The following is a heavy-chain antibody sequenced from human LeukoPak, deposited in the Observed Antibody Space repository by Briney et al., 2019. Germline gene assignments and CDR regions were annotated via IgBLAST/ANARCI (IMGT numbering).Heavy chain of an antibody. CDR3: AGKAAASTSFFDY. CDR2: IYYSGST. D-gene: IGHD6-13*01. CDR1: GGSISNYY. J-gene: IGHJ4*02. V-gene: IGHV4-59*01. Sequence: TSETLSLTCTVSGGSISNYYWSWIRQPPGKGLEWIGYIYYSGSTNYNPSLKSRVTISVDTSKNQFSLKLRSVTAADTAVYYCAGKAAASTSFFDYWGQGTLVTVSS.